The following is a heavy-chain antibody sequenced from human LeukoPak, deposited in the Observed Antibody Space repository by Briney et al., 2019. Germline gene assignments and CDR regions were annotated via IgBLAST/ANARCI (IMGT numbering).Heavy chain of an antibody. D-gene: IGHD2-21*01. J-gene: IGHJ6*04. Sequence: SETLSLTCAVYGGPFSGYYWSWIRQPPGKGLEWIGEINHSGSTNYNPSLKSRVTISVDTSKNQFSLKLSSVTAADTAVYYCARDLYSYMDVWGKGTTVTISS. CDR2: INHSGST. V-gene: IGHV4-34*01. CDR3: ARDLYSYMDV. CDR1: GGPFSGYY.